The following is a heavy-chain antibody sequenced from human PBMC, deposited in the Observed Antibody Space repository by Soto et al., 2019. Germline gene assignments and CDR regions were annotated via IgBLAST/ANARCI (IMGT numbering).Heavy chain of an antibody. D-gene: IGHD1-26*01. V-gene: IGHV1-18*04. Sequence: ASVKVSCKASGYTFTSYGISWVRQAPGQGLEWKGWISAYNGSTSYAQKFQGRVTMTMDTSTSTVYMELSSLRSEDTAVYYCAKDLWELPYFDYWGQGTLVTVSS. J-gene: IGHJ4*02. CDR2: ISAYNGST. CDR3: AKDLWELPYFDY. CDR1: GYTFTSYG.